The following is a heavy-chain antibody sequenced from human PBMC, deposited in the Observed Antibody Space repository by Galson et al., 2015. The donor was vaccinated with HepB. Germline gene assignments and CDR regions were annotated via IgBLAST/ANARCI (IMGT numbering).Heavy chain of an antibody. D-gene: IGHD3-9*01. Sequence: SVKVSCKASGYTFTSYGISWVRQAPGQGLEWMGWISAYNGNTNYAQKLQGRVTMTTDTSTSTAHMELRSLRSDDTAVYYCARVRRLRYFDWLLLPTSAWGQGTLVTVSS. V-gene: IGHV1-18*01. CDR1: GYTFTSYG. CDR3: ARVRRLRYFDWLLLPTSA. CDR2: ISAYNGNT. J-gene: IGHJ4*02.